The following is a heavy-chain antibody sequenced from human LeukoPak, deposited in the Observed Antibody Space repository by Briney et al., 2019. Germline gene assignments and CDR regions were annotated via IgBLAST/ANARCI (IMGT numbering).Heavy chain of an antibody. J-gene: IGHJ4*02. V-gene: IGHV3-53*01. D-gene: IGHD2-15*01. CDR3: ARDPGGGYCRGDRCSPN. CDR2: IYSGGST. CDR1: GFTFSSYY. Sequence: PGMSLRLSCAPSGFTFSSYYMLWPRDATGKALEWVSVIYSGGSTYYADSVKGRFTISRDNSRNTLYLQMNSLRAEDTAVYYCARDPGGGYCRGDRCSPNWGQGTLVTVSS.